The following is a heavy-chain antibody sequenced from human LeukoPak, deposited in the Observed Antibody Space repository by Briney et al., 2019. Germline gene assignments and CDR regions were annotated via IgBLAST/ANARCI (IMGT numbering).Heavy chain of an antibody. D-gene: IGHD3-10*01. CDR2: IFPGDSDT. Sequence: GEPLKISCKAYGYTFTSNWIGWVRKMQGKGLEWMGIIFPGDSDTRYRPSFQGQVTISVDESVSTAYLQWSSLKASDTAIYFCARRRVGSGSYYNVGGYYFDNWGQGTLVTVSS. CDR1: GYTFTSNW. CDR3: ARRRVGSGSYYNVGGYYFDN. V-gene: IGHV5-51*01. J-gene: IGHJ4*02.